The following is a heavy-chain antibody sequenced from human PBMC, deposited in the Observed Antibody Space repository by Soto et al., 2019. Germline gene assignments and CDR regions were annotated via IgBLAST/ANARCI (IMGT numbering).Heavy chain of an antibody. Sequence: ASVKVSCKASGYTFTNSDINWVRQATGQGLEWMGWMNPNSGNTGYAQRFQGRVTMTRDTSISTAYMELSSLRSEDTAVYYCARSGNNVLTGYYIERGYYYYIDVWGKGTTVNVSS. D-gene: IGHD3-9*01. V-gene: IGHV1-8*01. CDR1: GYTFTNSD. CDR3: ARSGNNVLTGYYIERGYYYYIDV. CDR2: MNPNSGNT. J-gene: IGHJ6*03.